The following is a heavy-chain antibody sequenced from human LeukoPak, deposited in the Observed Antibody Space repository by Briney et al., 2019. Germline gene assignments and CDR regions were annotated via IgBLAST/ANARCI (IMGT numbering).Heavy chain of an antibody. Sequence: ASAKVSCKASGYTFTGYYMHWVRQAPGQGLEWMGWINPNSGGTNYAQKFQGWVTMTRDTSISTAYMELSRLRSDDTAVYYCARWGSAVAQDYYYGMDVWGQGTTVTVSS. CDR1: GYTFTGYY. V-gene: IGHV1-2*04. D-gene: IGHD6-19*01. J-gene: IGHJ6*02. CDR2: INPNSGGT. CDR3: ARWGSAVAQDYYYGMDV.